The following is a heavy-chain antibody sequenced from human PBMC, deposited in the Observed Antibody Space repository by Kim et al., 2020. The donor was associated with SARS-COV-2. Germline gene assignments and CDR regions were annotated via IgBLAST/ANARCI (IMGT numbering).Heavy chain of an antibody. CDR1: GDSITSTNW. CDR2: IYHGGST. CDR3: ARDNHDYGDYDGGNYDYYAMGV. Sequence: SETLSLTCTVSGDSITSTNWWSWVRQPTGKRLEWIGEIYHGGSTNYNPSLKSRVTISVDKSKNQFSLELKSVTATDTAVYYCARDNHDYGDYDGGNYDYYAMGVWGEGGTVSVPS. V-gene: IGHV4-4*02. J-gene: IGHJ6*04. D-gene: IGHD4-17*01.